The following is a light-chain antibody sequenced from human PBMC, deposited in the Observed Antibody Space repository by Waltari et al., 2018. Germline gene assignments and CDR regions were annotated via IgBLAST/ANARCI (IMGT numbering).Light chain of an antibody. J-gene: IGKJ4*01. Sequence: EIVLTQSPGILSFSPGERATLSCRASQSVSSSYLAWYQQKPGQAPRLLIYGASSRATGIPDMFSGSGSGTDFTLTISRLEPEDFAVYYCQQYGSSPLTFGGGTKVEIK. CDR1: QSVSSSY. CDR2: GAS. V-gene: IGKV3-20*01. CDR3: QQYGSSPLT.